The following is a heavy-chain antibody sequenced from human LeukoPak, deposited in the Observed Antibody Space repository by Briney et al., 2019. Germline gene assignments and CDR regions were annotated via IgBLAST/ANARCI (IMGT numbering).Heavy chain of an antibody. CDR3: ARGPGSGSYFAWFDP. J-gene: IGHJ5*02. CDR1: GGSFNGYY. D-gene: IGHD3-10*01. CDR2: INHSGST. V-gene: IGHV4-34*01. Sequence: PSETLSLTCAVYGGSFNGYYWSWIRQPPGKGLEWSGEINHSGSTNYNPSLKSLVTMSVDTSKNQVSLKLSSVTAADTAVYYCARGPGSGSYFAWFDPWGQGTQVTVSS.